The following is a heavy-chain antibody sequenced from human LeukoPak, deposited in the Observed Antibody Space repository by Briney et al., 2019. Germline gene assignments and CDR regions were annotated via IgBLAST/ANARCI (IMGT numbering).Heavy chain of an antibody. J-gene: IGHJ4*02. CDR3: ARGRGGPPFDY. Sequence: GGSLRHSCAASGFSFRGYGMHWVRQAPGKGLEYVSAISADGGTTYYADSVKDRFIISRDNAKNTLYLQMGSLRNEDMAVYYCARGRGGPPFDYWGQGSLVIVSS. CDR1: GFSFRGYG. CDR2: ISADGGTT. V-gene: IGHV3-64*02.